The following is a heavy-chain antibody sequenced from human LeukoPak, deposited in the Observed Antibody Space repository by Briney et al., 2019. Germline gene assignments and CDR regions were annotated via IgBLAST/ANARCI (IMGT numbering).Heavy chain of an antibody. CDR2: ISSSSSYI. Sequence: GGSLRLSCAASGFTFSSYSMNWVRQAPGKGLEWVSSISSSSSYIYYADSVKGRFTISRDNAKNSLYLQMNSLRAEDTAVYYCARDPWAAAAVLYYFDYWGQGTLVIVSS. CDR1: GFTFSSYS. CDR3: ARDPWAAAAVLYYFDY. D-gene: IGHD6-13*01. J-gene: IGHJ4*02. V-gene: IGHV3-21*01.